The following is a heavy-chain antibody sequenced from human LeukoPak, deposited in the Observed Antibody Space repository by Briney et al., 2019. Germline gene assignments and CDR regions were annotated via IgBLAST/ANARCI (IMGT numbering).Heavy chain of an antibody. CDR3: AKDFTVTT. D-gene: IGHD4-17*01. Sequence: GGSLRHSCAASGFTFSSYGMHWVRQAPGKGLEWVAVISYDGSNKYYADSVKGRFTISRDNSKNTLYLQMNSLRAEDTAVYYCAKDFTVTTWGQGTLVTVSS. CDR2: ISYDGSNK. CDR1: GFTFSSYG. V-gene: IGHV3-30*18. J-gene: IGHJ5*02.